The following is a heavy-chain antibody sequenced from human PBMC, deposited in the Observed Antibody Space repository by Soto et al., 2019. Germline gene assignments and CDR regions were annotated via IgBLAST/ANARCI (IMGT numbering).Heavy chain of an antibody. CDR1: GFTFSSYW. J-gene: IGHJ6*02. V-gene: IGHV3-74*01. Sequence: GGSLRLSCAASGFTFSSYWMHWVRQAPGKGLVWVSRINSDGSSTSYADSVKGRFTISRDNAKNTLYLQMNSLRAEDTAVYYCAREPHYYYYGMDVWGQGTTVTVSS. CDR3: AREPHYYYYGMDV. CDR2: INSDGSST.